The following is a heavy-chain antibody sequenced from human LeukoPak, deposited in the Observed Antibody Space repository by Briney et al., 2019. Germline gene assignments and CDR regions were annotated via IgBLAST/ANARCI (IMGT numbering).Heavy chain of an antibody. CDR3: ARAGSGGYSNFDY. J-gene: IGHJ4*02. Sequence: SETLSLTCTVSGGSISSYYWSWIRQPPGKGLEWIGYIYYSGSTNYNPSLKSRVTISVDMSKNQFSLKLNSVTAADTAVYYCARAGSGGYSNFDYWGQGILVSVSS. CDR2: IYYSGST. V-gene: IGHV4-59*01. D-gene: IGHD1-26*01. CDR1: GGSISSYY.